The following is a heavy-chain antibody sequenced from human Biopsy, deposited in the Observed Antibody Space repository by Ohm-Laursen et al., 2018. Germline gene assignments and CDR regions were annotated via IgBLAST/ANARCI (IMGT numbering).Heavy chain of an antibody. D-gene: IGHD3-10*01. V-gene: IGHV4-4*07. CDR3: ARAPPLIRGVVESWFDP. CDR1: GGYISHYY. CDR2: IYITGET. Sequence: SETLSLTCTVSGGYISHYYWTWIRQPAGQGLEWIGRIYITGETHYNPSLKSQVTMSVDSSKKQFSLKLKSVTAADTAIYYCARAPPLIRGVVESWFDPWGQGILVTVSS. J-gene: IGHJ5*02.